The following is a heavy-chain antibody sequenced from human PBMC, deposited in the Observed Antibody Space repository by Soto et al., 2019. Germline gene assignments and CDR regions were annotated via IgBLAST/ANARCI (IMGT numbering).Heavy chain of an antibody. D-gene: IGHD6-13*01. V-gene: IGHV4-34*01. Sequence: SSETLSLTCAFYGGSFSGYYWSLIRQPPGKGLEWIGEINHSGSTNYNPSLKSRVTISVDTSKNQFSLKLSSVTAADTAVYYCARGGLAAAGRVPYWGQGTLVTVSS. CDR2: INHSGST. CDR3: ARGGLAAAGRVPY. CDR1: GGSFSGYY. J-gene: IGHJ4*02.